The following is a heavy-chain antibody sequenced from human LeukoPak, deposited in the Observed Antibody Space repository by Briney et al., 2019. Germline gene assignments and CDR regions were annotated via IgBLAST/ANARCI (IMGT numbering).Heavy chain of an antibody. V-gene: IGHV4-59*01. CDR1: GGSISSYY. CDR2: IYYSVST. CDR3: ARGIERWLQLGAFDI. J-gene: IGHJ3*02. D-gene: IGHD5-24*01. Sequence: SETLSLTCTVSGGSISSYYWSWIRQPPGKGLEWIGYIYYSVSTNYNPSLKSRVTISVDTSKNQFSLKLSSVTAADTAVYYCARGIERWLQLGAFDIWGQGTMVTVSS.